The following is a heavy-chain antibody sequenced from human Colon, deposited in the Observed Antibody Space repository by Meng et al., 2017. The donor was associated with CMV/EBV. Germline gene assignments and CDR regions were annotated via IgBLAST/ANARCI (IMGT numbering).Heavy chain of an antibody. Sequence: GESLKISCGASGFNISTYGMNWVRQAPGKGLEWVSSISSSGDYTYYADSVKGRFTISRDNAKNSLSLQMNSLRAEDTAVYYCARDYAWWPMDVWGQGNTVTVSS. CDR2: ISSSGDYT. J-gene: IGHJ6*02. CDR3: ARDYAWWPMDV. V-gene: IGHV3-21*01. CDR1: GFNISTYG. D-gene: IGHD2-15*01.